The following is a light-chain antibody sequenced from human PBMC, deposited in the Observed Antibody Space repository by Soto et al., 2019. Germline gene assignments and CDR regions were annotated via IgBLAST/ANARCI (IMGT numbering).Light chain of an antibody. Sequence: EIVLTQSPGTLSLSPGERATLSCRASQSVSSSYLAWYQQKPGQAPRLLIYGAYSRATGIPDRFSGSGSGTDFTLTISRLEPEDFAVYYCQQCGGSPLFTFGPGTKVDIK. CDR2: GAY. V-gene: IGKV3-20*01. J-gene: IGKJ3*01. CDR3: QQCGGSPLFT. CDR1: QSVSSSY.